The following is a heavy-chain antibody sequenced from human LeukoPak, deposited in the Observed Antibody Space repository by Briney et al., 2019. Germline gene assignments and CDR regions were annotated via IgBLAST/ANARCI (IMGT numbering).Heavy chain of an antibody. J-gene: IGHJ3*02. Sequence: SETLSLTCTVSGGSISRDYWSWIRQPPGKGLEWIGYVYHSGSTNYNPSLKSRVTISVDTSKNQFSLELSSLRSEDTAVYYCARDLLDPFRSRRTYYDSSGYSRGAFDIWGQGTMVTVSS. CDR2: VYHSGST. CDR3: ARDLLDPFRSRRTYYDSSGYSRGAFDI. V-gene: IGHV4-59*01. D-gene: IGHD3-22*01. CDR1: GGSISRDY.